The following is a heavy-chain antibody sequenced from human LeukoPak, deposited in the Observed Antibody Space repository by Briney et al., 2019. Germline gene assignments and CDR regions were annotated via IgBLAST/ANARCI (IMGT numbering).Heavy chain of an antibody. J-gene: IGHJ3*01. V-gene: IGHV5-51*01. Sequence: GESLKISCKGSGYSFTSYWIGWVRQMPGKGLEWMGIIYPGDSDTRYSPSFQGQDTISADKSISTAYLQWSSLKASDTAMYYCARQPMGGYYDSSGYPTDAFDVWGQGTMVTVSS. D-gene: IGHD3-22*01. CDR2: IYPGDSDT. CDR1: GYSFTSYW. CDR3: ARQPMGGYYDSSGYPTDAFDV.